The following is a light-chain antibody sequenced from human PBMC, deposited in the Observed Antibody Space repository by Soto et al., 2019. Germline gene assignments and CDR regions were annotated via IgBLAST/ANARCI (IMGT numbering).Light chain of an antibody. CDR1: QSVSSY. CDR3: QQRSNWPSIT. J-gene: IGKJ5*01. Sequence: EIVLTQSPAPLALSPGERATLSCRASQSVSSYLAWYQPKPGQAPRLLIYDASNRATGIPARFSGSGSGTDFTLSIISLEPEDFAVYSCQQRSNWPSITFGQGTRLEIK. V-gene: IGKV3-11*01. CDR2: DAS.